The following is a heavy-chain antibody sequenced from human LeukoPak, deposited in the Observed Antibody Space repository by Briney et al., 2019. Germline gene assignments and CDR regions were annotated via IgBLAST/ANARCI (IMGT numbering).Heavy chain of an antibody. CDR3: AKDGGLWVSAHWGDS. J-gene: IGHJ4*02. CDR1: GFTFSSYT. CDR2: ITTSDGNT. D-gene: IGHD7-27*01. V-gene: IGHV3-23*01. Sequence: GGSLRLSCAASGFTFSSYTMSWVRQAPGKGLEWASTITTSDGNTYYADSVKGRFTVSGDNSKNTLFLQMNSLRAEDTAVYYCAKDGGLWVSAHWGDSWGRGTLVTVSS.